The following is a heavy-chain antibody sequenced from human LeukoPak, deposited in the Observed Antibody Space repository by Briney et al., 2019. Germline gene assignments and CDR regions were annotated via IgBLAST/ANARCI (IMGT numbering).Heavy chain of an antibody. Sequence: SETLSLTCTVSGDSISSGRYYWSWIRQPAGKGLEWIGRIYTSGSTNYNPSLKSRVTISVGTSKNQFSLKLSSVTAADTAVYYCAREGYVEELGYWGQGTLVTVSS. CDR2: IYTSGST. J-gene: IGHJ4*02. CDR1: GDSISSGRYY. CDR3: AREGYVEELGY. V-gene: IGHV4-61*02. D-gene: IGHD5-12*01.